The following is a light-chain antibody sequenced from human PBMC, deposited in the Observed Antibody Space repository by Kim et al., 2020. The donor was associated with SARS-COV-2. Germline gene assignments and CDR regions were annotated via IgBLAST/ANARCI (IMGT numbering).Light chain of an antibody. CDR3: QQYYSPPWT. V-gene: IGKV1-5*03. Sequence: DIQMTQSPSTVSASVGGRVTVTCLASQSVNNWLAWYQQKAGKAPKLLIYRTSNLGGGVPSRFSGSGSGTEFTLTISSLQPDDFATYYCQQYYSPPWTFGQGTKVDIK. CDR2: RTS. J-gene: IGKJ1*01. CDR1: QSVNNW.